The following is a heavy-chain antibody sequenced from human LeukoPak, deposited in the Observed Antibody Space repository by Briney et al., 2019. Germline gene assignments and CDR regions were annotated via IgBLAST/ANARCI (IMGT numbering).Heavy chain of an antibody. CDR1: GGSISSNQ. CDR2: IYSSGSA. V-gene: IGHV4-59*01. D-gene: IGHD4-23*01. J-gene: IGHJ4*02. CDR3: ARVGVDYSGNIIKYFFDF. Sequence: SETLSLTCTVSGGSISSNQWSWIRRSPGKGLEWIGNIYSSGSANYNPSLQSRVIISVDMSKNQFSLNLSPVLAADTAIYYCARVGVDYSGNIIKYFFDFWGQGILVTVSS.